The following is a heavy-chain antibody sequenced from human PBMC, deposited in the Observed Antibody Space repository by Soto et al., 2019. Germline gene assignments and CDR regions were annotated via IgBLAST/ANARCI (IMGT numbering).Heavy chain of an antibody. Sequence: LTCTVSGGSISSGGYYWSWIRQHPGKGLEWIGYIYYSGSTYYNPSLKSRVTISVDTSKNQFSLKLSSVTAADTAVYYCARGNIVVVPAAIENYGMDVWGQGTTVTVSS. D-gene: IGHD2-2*01. V-gene: IGHV4-31*03. CDR1: GGSISSGGYY. CDR3: ARGNIVVVPAAIENYGMDV. J-gene: IGHJ6*02. CDR2: IYYSGST.